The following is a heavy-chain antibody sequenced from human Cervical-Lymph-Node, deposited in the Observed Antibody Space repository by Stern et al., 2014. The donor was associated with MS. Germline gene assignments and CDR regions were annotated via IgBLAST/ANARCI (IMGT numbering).Heavy chain of an antibody. V-gene: IGHV1-2*02. CDR2: IGPNRGGS. CDR3: ARERHSMDV. Sequence: VQLVQSGAEVKKPGASVKVSCKASGYSFTAYYMHWVRQPPGQGLEGMEWIGPNRGGSKSAQNFQGRVTMTRDTSISTFDMELSGLTSDDPAVFYCARERHSMDVWGQGTPVAVSS. CDR1: GYSFTAYY. J-gene: IGHJ6*02.